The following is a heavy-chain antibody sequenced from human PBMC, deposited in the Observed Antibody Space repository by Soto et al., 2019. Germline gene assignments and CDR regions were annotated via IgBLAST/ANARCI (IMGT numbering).Heavy chain of an antibody. CDR1: GGSISSTDW. CDR2: IYHTGGT. CDR3: ASDDSLEAFDI. J-gene: IGHJ3*02. V-gene: IGHV4-4*02. Sequence: QVQLQESGPGLVKPSGTLSLTCAVSGGSISSTDWWSWVRQPPGKGLEWIGEIYHTGGTNYNPSLKVRGTLSVAKAKTLCSLKLFSVPAADTAVYFWASDDSLEAFDIWGQGTLGTVSP.